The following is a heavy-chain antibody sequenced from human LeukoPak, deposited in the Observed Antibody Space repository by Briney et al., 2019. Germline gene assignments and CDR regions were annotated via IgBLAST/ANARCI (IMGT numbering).Heavy chain of an antibody. D-gene: IGHD2-2*01. Sequence: GASVKVSCKASGYTFTSYGISWVRQAPGQGLEWMGWISAYNGNTNYAQKLQGRVTMTTDTSTSTAYMELRSLRSDDTAVYYCARDALYCSSTSCNLVMGETEDYYYYYGMDVWGQGTTVTVSS. V-gene: IGHV1-18*01. CDR2: ISAYNGNT. J-gene: IGHJ6*02. CDR3: ARDALYCSSTSCNLVMGETEDYYYYYGMDV. CDR1: GYTFTSYG.